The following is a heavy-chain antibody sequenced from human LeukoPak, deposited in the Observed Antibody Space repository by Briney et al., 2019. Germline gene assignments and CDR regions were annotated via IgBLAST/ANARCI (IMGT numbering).Heavy chain of an antibody. D-gene: IGHD1-26*01. Sequence: SETLSLTCTVSGGSISSSSYYWGWIRQPPGKGLEWIGEIYHSGSTYYNPSLKSRVTMSVDTSKNQFSLRLSSVTAADTAMYYCARMEVGATSLDYWGQGTLVTVSS. CDR2: IYHSGST. V-gene: IGHV4-39*07. J-gene: IGHJ4*02. CDR1: GGSISSSSYY. CDR3: ARMEVGATSLDY.